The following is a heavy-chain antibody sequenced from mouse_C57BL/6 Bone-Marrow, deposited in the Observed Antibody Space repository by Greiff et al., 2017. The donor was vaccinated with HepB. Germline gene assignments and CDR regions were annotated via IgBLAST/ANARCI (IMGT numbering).Heavy chain of an antibody. Sequence: EVQRVESGGGLVKPGGSLKLSCAASGFTFSDYGMHWVRQAPEKGLEWVAYISSGSSTIYYADTVKGRFTISRDNAKNTLFLQMTSLRSEDTAMYYCARTFIYYDYLYAMDYWGQGTSVTVSS. CDR3: ARTFIYYDYLYAMDY. J-gene: IGHJ4*01. CDR2: ISSGSSTI. D-gene: IGHD2-4*01. V-gene: IGHV5-17*01. CDR1: GFTFSDYG.